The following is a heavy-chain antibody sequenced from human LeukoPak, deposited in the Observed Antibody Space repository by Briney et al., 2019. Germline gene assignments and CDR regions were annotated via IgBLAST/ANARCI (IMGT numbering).Heavy chain of an antibody. CDR2: IYQSGTT. D-gene: IGHD2-2*01. Sequence: PSETLSLTCTVSGYSISSGYYWGWIRQPPGKGLEWIGSIYQSGTTYYNPSLKSRVTISVDTSRNQFSLKPSSVTAADTAVYYCARDRRPPYCTSTDCRYLDPWGQGTLVTVSS. V-gene: IGHV4-38-2*02. CDR1: GYSISSGYY. CDR3: ARDRRPPYCTSTDCRYLDP. J-gene: IGHJ5*02.